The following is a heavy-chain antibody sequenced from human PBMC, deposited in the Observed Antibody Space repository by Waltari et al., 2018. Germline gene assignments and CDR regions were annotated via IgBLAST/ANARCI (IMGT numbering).Heavy chain of an antibody. CDR3: ARCITARTLGYWFDP. CDR2: ISYSGNT. D-gene: IGHD6-6*01. J-gene: IGHJ5*02. Sequence: QVQLQESGPGLVKPSQTLSLTCTVPGRSIISHVSYWSWIRQDPGKGLEWIAYISYSGNTYYNPSLKSRITISVDTSKNQFSLKLSSVTAADTAVYYCARCITARTLGYWFDPWGQGTLVTVSS. CDR1: GRSIISHVSY. V-gene: IGHV4-31*03.